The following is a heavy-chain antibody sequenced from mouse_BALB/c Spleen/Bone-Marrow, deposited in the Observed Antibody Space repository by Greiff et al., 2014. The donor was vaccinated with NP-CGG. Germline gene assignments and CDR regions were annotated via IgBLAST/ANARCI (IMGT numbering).Heavy chain of an antibody. CDR2: IYPGNVNT. CDR1: GYTFTSYY. CDR3: ARRSVYGNDGWFAY. Sequence: QVQLQQPGPELVKPGASVRISCKASGYTFTSYYIHWVKQRPGQGLEWIGWIYPGNVNTKYNEKFKGKATLTADKSSSTAYMQLSSLTSEDSAVYFCARRSVYGNDGWFAYWGQGTLVTVSA. J-gene: IGHJ3*01. V-gene: IGHV1S56*01. D-gene: IGHD2-2*01.